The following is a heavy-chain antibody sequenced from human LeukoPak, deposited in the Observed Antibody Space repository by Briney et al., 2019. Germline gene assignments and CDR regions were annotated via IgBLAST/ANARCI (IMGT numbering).Heavy chain of an antibody. J-gene: IGHJ4*02. Sequence: ASVPVSCKASGCTFTSYYMHWLRQAPGQGREWMGIINHSGGSIRYAQKCQGRVTMTRDTSTSTVYMELSSLRSEDTAVYYCFLAAAGIFDYLGQGTLVTVSS. CDR3: FLAAAGIFDY. CDR1: GCTFTSYY. CDR2: INHSGGSI. D-gene: IGHD6-13*01. V-gene: IGHV1-46*01.